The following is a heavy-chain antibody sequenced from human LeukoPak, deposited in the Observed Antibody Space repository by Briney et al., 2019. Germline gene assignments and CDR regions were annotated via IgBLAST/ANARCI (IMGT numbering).Heavy chain of an antibody. CDR3: ASWTPTVSSKYYYYYMDV. CDR1: GGSISSSTYY. J-gene: IGHJ6*03. Sequence: PSETLSLTCTVSGGSISSSTYYWGWIRQPPGKGLEWIGSIYYSGSTYYNPSLKSRVTISVDTSKNQFSLKLSSVTAADTAVYYCASWTPTVSSKYYYYYMDVWGKGTTVTVSS. V-gene: IGHV4-39*01. CDR2: IYYSGST. D-gene: IGHD4-11*01.